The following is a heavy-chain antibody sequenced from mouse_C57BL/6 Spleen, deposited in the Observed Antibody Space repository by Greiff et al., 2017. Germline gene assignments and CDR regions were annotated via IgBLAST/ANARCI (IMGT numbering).Heavy chain of an antibody. J-gene: IGHJ2*01. Sequence: QVQLQQSGPELVKPGASVKISCKASGYAFRSSWMNWVKQRPGKGLEWIGRIYPGDGDTNYNGKFKGKATLTADKSSSTAYMQLSSLTSEDSAVYCCARRGSYYSNYYFDYWGQGTTLTVSS. V-gene: IGHV1-82*01. D-gene: IGHD2-5*01. CDR3: ARRGSYYSNYYFDY. CDR1: GYAFRSSW. CDR2: IYPGDGDT.